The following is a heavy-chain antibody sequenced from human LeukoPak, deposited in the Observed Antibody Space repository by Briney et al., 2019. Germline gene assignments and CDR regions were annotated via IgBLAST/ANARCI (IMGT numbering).Heavy chain of an antibody. D-gene: IGHD1-14*01. V-gene: IGHV1-69*05. Sequence: ASVKVSCKASGGTFSSYAISWVRQAPGQGLEWMGGIIPIFGTANYAQKFQGRVTITTDESTSTAYMELSSLRSEDTAVYYCARERGEPPYADYWGQGTLVTVSS. CDR2: IIPIFGTA. CDR1: GGTFSSYA. J-gene: IGHJ4*02. CDR3: ARERGEPPYADY.